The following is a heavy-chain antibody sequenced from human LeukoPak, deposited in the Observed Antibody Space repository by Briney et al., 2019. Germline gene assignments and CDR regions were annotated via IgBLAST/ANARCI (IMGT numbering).Heavy chain of an antibody. V-gene: IGHV3-23*01. J-gene: IGHJ4*02. CDR2: ISNSGGST. CDR1: GFTFSSYG. CDR3: ARDHLGGSSFLDY. D-gene: IGHD1-26*01. Sequence: GGSLRLSCAASGFTFSSYGMSWVRQAPGKGLEWVSSISNSGGSTYYADSVKGRFTISRENARNTLYLQMSSLKAEDTAVYYCARDHLGGSSFLDYWGQGILVTVSS.